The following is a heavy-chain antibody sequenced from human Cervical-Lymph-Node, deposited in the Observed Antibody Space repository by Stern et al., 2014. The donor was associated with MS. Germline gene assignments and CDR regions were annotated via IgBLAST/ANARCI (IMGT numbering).Heavy chain of an antibody. J-gene: IGHJ6*02. V-gene: IGHV1-46*03. D-gene: IGHD3-10*01. CDR2: INPNGGST. CDR3: ARDGGSGSLRYYYGMDV. Sequence: VQLVESGAEVKKPGASVKVSCKASGYTFSTYYIHWGRQAPGQGLEWMGVINPNGGSTRFAHKFQGRVTMTSDTSTSTIYMELSSLRSEDTAVYYCARDGGSGSLRYYYGMDVWGQGTTVTVSS. CDR1: GYTFSTYY.